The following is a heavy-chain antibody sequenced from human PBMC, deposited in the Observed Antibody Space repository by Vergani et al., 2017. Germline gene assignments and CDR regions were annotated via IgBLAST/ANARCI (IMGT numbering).Heavy chain of an antibody. CDR1: GFTFSSYG. D-gene: IGHD2-2*01. CDR2: ISGSGGNT. V-gene: IGHV3-23*01. Sequence: ELQLMESGGGVVQPGGSLRLSCAASGFTFSSYGMYWVRQAPGKGLEWVSVISGSGGNTYYANSVKGRFTISRDNSKNTLYLQMNSLRADDTAVYYCAKGVYCSSTSCYEGRGYYYGMGVWGQGTTVTVSS. CDR3: AKGVYCSSTSCYEGRGYYYGMGV. J-gene: IGHJ6*02.